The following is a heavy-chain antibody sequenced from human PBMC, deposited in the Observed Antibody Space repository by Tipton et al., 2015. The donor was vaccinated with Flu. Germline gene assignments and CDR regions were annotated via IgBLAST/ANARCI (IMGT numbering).Heavy chain of an antibody. J-gene: IGHJ6*02. Sequence: GSLRLSCAASGFTFSDYYMSWIRQAPGKGLEWLSHISSSGSTINYADSVKGRFTISRDNAKNSLYLQVNSLRVEDTAEYYCARDYPPSITVLGEITDYFGMDVWGQGTTVTVSS. V-gene: IGHV3-11*01. CDR3: ARDYPPSITVLGEITDYFGMDV. CDR2: ISSSGSTI. D-gene: IGHD3-3*01. CDR1: GFTFSDYY.